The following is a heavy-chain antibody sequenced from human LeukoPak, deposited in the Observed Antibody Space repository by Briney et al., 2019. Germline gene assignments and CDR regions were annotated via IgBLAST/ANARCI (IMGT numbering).Heavy chain of an antibody. D-gene: IGHD2-15*01. J-gene: IGHJ4*02. CDR1: GGSFSGYY. V-gene: IGHV4-34*01. CDR3: AKDLAYCSGGSCHGGYFYY. Sequence: PSETLSLTCAVYGGSFSGYYWSWIRQPPGKGLEWIGEINHSGSTNYNPSLKSRVTISVDTSKNQFSLKLSSVTAADTAVCYCAKDLAYCSGGSCHGGYFYYWGQGTLVTVSS. CDR2: INHSGST.